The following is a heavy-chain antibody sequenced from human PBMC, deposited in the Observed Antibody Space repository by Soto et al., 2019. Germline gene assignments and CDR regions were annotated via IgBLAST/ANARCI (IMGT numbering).Heavy chain of an antibody. V-gene: IGHV1-3*01. CDR2: INAGNGKT. Sequence: QVQLVQTGAEVKKPGASVKVSCKASGYTFNSYVLHRVRQAPGQRLEWMGWINAGNGKTKYSQKLKGRLTFARDTSASTAYLELSSLRSEDTAVYYCARDNCGGALHKGELEYWGQGTLVTVSS. J-gene: IGHJ4*02. CDR1: GYTFNSYV. CDR3: ARDNCGGALHKGELEY. D-gene: IGHD3-16*01.